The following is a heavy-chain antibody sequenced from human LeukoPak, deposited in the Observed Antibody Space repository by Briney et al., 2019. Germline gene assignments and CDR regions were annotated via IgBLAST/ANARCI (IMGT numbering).Heavy chain of an antibody. Sequence: SLTLSLTCTVSGGSISNYYWSWFRQPPGQGLEWIAYIYYSGNTNYNPSLKSRVIISVDTSKNQFSLKLNSVTAADTAVYYCARHSNGGTYPLDHWGQGTLVTVSS. V-gene: IGHV4-59*08. CDR1: GGSISNYY. D-gene: IGHD2-8*01. CDR2: IYYSGNT. CDR3: ARHSNGGTYPLDH. J-gene: IGHJ4*02.